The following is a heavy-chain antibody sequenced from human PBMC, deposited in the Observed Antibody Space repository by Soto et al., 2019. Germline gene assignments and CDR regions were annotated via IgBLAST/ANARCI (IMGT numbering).Heavy chain of an antibody. CDR1: GFTFSNYA. Sequence: QVQLLESGGRVVQPGGSLRLSCITSGFTFSNYAMHWLRQPPGKGLEWMTIIWADGKSKYYANSVKGRFTISKDDSKNTLYLQMDNLRPEDTAVYYCARGTNNCNYDSFDYWGQGALVTVSS. CDR3: ARGTNNCNYDSFDY. V-gene: IGHV3-33*01. CDR2: IWADGKSK. D-gene: IGHD1-7*01. J-gene: IGHJ4*02.